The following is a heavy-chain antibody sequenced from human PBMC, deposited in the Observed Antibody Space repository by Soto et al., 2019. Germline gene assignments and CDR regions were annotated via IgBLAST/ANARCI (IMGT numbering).Heavy chain of an antibody. J-gene: IGHJ6*02. D-gene: IGHD3-22*01. CDR3: ARIIYLINDSCNPLYGFYV. V-gene: IGHV4-38-2*01. CDR1: GYSISSGYF. CDR2: IHHSGST. Sequence: SETLSLTCAVSGYSISSGYFWGWIRQPPGKGLEWIGSIHHSGSTYYNPSLKNRVTISVDTSKNHFSLKLTSVTAADTAVCYCARIIYLINDSCNPLYGFYVCSQGTTVIVS.